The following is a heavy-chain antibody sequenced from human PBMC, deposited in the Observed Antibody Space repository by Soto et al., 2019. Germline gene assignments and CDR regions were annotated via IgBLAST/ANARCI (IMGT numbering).Heavy chain of an antibody. CDR1: GFTFSSYG. V-gene: IGHV3-30*18. Sequence: QVQLQESGGGVVQPGRSLRLSCTASGFTFSSYGMHWVRQAPGKGLEWVAVISYDGRNKFYADSVKGRFTISRDNSKNTLDLQMNSLRGEDSALYYWAKDRHDWNRIGYFDYWGQGTLVTVSA. CDR3: AKDRHDWNRIGYFDY. CDR2: ISYDGRNK. J-gene: IGHJ4*02. D-gene: IGHD1-1*01.